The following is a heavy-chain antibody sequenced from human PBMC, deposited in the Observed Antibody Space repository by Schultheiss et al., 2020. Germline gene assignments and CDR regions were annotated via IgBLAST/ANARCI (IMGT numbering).Heavy chain of an antibody. CDR3: ARGEDCGGDCYFFDY. D-gene: IGHD2-21*02. CDR1: GYTFTNYG. J-gene: IGHJ4*02. CDR2: ISAYNGNT. Sequence: ASVKVSCKASGYTFTNYGISWVRQAPGQGLEWMGWISAYNGNTNYAQKLQGRVTMTTDTSTSTAYMELRSLRSDDTAVYYCARGEDCGGDCYFFDYWGQGTLVTVSS. V-gene: IGHV1-18*04.